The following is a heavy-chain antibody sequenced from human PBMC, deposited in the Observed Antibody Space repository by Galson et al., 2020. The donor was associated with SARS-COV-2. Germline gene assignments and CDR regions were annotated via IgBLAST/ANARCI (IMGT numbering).Heavy chain of an antibody. D-gene: IGHD5-12*01. J-gene: IGHJ6*02. CDR1: GGSISSYY. V-gene: IGHV4-4*07. CDR2: IYTSGST. CDR3: AREWWLRLGGEVVDYYYGMDV. Sequence: SETLSLTCTVSGGSISSYYWSWIRQPAGKGLEWIGRIYTSGSTNYNPSLKSRVTMSVDTSKNQFSLKLSSVTAADTAVYYCAREWWLRLGGEVVDYYYGMDVWGQGTTVTVSS.